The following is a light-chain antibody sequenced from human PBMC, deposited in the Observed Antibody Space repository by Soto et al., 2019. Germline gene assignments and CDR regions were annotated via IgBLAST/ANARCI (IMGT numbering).Light chain of an antibody. CDR1: QSVSNSY. J-gene: IGKJ1*01. V-gene: IGKV3-20*01. CDR3: QQYGTSVLT. Sequence: EIVLTQSPGTLSLSPGEGATLSCRASQSVSNSYLAWYQQTPGQPPRLVIYNASIRATGIPDRFSGSGSGTDFTLTISRLEPEDFAVYYCQQYGTSVLTFGQGTKVEIK. CDR2: NAS.